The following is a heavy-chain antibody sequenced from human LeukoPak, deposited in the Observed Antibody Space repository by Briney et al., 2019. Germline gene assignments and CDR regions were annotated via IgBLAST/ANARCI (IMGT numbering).Heavy chain of an antibody. CDR3: ARDELNSYYYDSSGYWAF. CDR1: GFTLCRYG. D-gene: IGHD3-22*01. V-gene: IGHV3-33*01. J-gene: IGHJ4*02. Sequence: GRSLRLSCAASGFTLCRYGMHWVRQALGKGPEWLAVIWYDGGKKYYAASVQGRFTISRENSKNTLYLRMNSLRVEDSAGYYCARDELNSYYYDSSGYWAFWGQGTLLTVSS. CDR2: IWYDGGKK.